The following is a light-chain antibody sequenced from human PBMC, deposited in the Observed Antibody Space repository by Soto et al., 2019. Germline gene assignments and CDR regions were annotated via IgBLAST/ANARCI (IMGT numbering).Light chain of an antibody. CDR2: DVS. CDR1: SSDVGGYDY. CDR3: SSYTSSSLYV. J-gene: IGLJ1*01. Sequence: QSVLTQPASVSGSPGQSITISCTGTSSDVGGYDYVSWYQHHPGKAPKLMIYDVSNRPSGVSNRFSGSKSGNTASLTISGLQAEDEAEYYCSSYTSSSLYVFGTGTKLTVL. V-gene: IGLV2-14*03.